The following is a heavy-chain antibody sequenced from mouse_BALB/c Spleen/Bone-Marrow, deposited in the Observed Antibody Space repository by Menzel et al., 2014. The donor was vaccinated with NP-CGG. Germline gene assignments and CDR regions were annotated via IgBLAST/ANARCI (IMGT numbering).Heavy chain of an antibody. V-gene: IGHV5-12-2*01. D-gene: IGHD1-2*01. Sequence: EVQLVESGGGLVQPGGSLKLSCAASGFTFSNYTMSWIRQTPEKRLEWVAYISNGGGTTYYPDTVKGRFTISRDNAKNTLYLQMSSRKSEDTAMYYCGRRYDYGYSPFAYWGQGALVTVSA. CDR3: GRRYDYGYSPFAY. CDR2: ISNGGGTT. CDR1: GFTFSNYT. J-gene: IGHJ3*01.